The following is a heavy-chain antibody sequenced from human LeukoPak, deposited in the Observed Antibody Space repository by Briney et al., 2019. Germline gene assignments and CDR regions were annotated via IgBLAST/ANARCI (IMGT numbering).Heavy chain of an antibody. V-gene: IGHV4-39*01. CDR3: ARVDSGSYYPPPYWYFDL. D-gene: IGHD1-26*01. CDR1: GGSISSSSYY. J-gene: IGHJ2*01. Sequence: PSETLSLTCTVSGGSISSSSYYWGWIRQPPGKGLEWIGIIYYSGSTYYNPSLKSRVTISVDTSKNQFSLKLSSVTAADTAVYYCARVDSGSYYPPPYWYFDLRGRGTLVTVSS. CDR2: IYYSGST.